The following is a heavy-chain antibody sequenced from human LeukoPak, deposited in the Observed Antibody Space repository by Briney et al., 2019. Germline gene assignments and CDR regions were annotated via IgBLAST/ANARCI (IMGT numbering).Heavy chain of an antibody. CDR2: IYYSGST. CDR3: AREYSSSSADYFDY. D-gene: IGHD6-6*01. CDR1: GGSISSGDYY. Sequence: PSETLSLTSTVSGGSISSGDYYWSWIRQPPGKGLEWIGYIYYSGSTYYNPSLKSRVTISVDTSKNQFSLKLSSVTAADTAVYYCAREYSSSSADYFDYWGQGTLVTVSS. V-gene: IGHV4-30-4*01. J-gene: IGHJ4*02.